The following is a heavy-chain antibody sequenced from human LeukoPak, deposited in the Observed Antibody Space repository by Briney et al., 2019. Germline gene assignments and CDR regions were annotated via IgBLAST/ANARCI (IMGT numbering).Heavy chain of an antibody. CDR1: EFAFSSYS. CDR2: ISGSSSDI. V-gene: IGHV3-21*03. CDR3: ARRGYHDYSGFDY. J-gene: IGHJ4*02. Sequence: GGSLRLSCAGSEFAFSSYSMNWVRQAPGKGLEWVSSISGSSSDIYYADSVKGRFTISRDNSKNSLYLQMKCLRAEDTALYYCARRGYHDYSGFDYWGRGALVTVSS. D-gene: IGHD1-26*01.